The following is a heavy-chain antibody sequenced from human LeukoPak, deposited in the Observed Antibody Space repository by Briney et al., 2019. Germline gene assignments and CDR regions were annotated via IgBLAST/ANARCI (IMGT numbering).Heavy chain of an antibody. CDR2: IYSGGST. CDR1: GFTVSSNY. D-gene: IGHD6-13*01. Sequence: GSLRLSCAASGFTVSSNYMSWVRQAPEKGLEWVSVIYSGGSTYYADSVKGRFTISRDNSKNTLYLQMNSLRAEDTAVYYCASVLTGYSSSFPWGQGTLVTVSS. CDR3: ASVLTGYSSSFP. V-gene: IGHV3-66*02. J-gene: IGHJ5*02.